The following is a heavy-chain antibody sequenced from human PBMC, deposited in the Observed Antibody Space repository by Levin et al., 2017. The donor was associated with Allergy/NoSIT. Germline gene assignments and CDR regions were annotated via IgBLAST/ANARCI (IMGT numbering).Heavy chain of an antibody. D-gene: IGHD3-10*01. Sequence: NASETLSLSCTVSGGSISRTTYYWAWIRQSPGRGLQWIASISPSGITYYTPSLKGRVTISVDTSKNEIALKVNSVTAADTALYYCTGRGFNDYWGQGTLVTVSP. V-gene: IGHV4-39*06. CDR3: TGRGFNDY. CDR1: GGSISRTTYY. CDR2: ISPSGIT. J-gene: IGHJ4*02.